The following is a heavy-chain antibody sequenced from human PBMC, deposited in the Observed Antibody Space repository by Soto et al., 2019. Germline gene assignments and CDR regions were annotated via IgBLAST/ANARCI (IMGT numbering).Heavy chain of an antibody. CDR3: ARLRVLEDWLDP. V-gene: IGHV1-8*02. CDR1: GYSFRSYD. J-gene: IGHJ5*02. Sequence: QVQLVQSGAEVKKPGASVKVSCKDSGYSFRSYDITWVRQAPGQGLEWMGRVHPETGSTGYAQRFQGRVSMTSDTSTKTTYMELSDLRVEDTAVYYCARLRVLEDWLDPWRQGHLVNVS. CDR2: VHPETGST. D-gene: IGHD3-16*01.